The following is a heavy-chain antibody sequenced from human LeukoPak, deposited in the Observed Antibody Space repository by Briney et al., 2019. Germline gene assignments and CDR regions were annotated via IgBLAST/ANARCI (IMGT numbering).Heavy chain of an antibody. J-gene: IGHJ4*02. CDR3: ARAGGYYGSGSFLDY. D-gene: IGHD3-10*01. CDR1: RHDINCFYY. CDR2: IYHSGST. Sequence: AETLSLTCTVSRHDINCFYYWGWVRQPPGKGLEWIGSIYHSGSTYYNPSLKSRVTISMDTSRNKFSLNLNSVTAADTAVYYCARAGGYYGSGSFLDYWGQGLLVTVSS. V-gene: IGHV4-38-2*02.